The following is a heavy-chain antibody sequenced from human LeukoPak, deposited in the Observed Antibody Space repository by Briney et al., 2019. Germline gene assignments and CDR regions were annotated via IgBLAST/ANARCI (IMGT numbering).Heavy chain of an antibody. CDR3: ARGEITVTTLVFAFDI. Sequence: TSETLSLTCTVSGGSISSYYWSWIRQPPGKGLEWIGYIYYSGSTNYNPSLKSRVTISVDTSKNQFSLKLSSVTAADTAVYYCARGEITVTTLVFAFDIWGQGTMVTVSS. V-gene: IGHV4-59*01. CDR2: IYYSGST. D-gene: IGHD4-11*01. J-gene: IGHJ3*02. CDR1: GGSISSYY.